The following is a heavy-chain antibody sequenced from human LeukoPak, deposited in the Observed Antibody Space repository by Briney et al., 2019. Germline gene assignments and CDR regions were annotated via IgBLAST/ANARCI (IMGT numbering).Heavy chain of an antibody. J-gene: IGHJ3*02. CDR2: IYYSGST. CDR1: GGSISSSSYY. D-gene: IGHD3-3*01. CDR3: ASLGYYDFWSGSKETYAFDI. Sequence: NSSETLSLTCTVSGGSISSSSYYWGWIRQPPGKGLEWIGSIYYSGSTYYNPSLKSRVTISVDTSKNQFSLKLSSVTAADTAVYYCASLGYYDFWSGSKETYAFDIWGQGTMVTVSS. V-gene: IGHV4-39*01.